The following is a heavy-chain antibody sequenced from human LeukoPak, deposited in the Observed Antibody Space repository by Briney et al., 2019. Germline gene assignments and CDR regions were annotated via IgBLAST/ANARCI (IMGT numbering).Heavy chain of an antibody. D-gene: IGHD2-8*01. Sequence: RASVKVSCKASGYTFTSYGISWVRQAPGQGLEWMGWINPNSGGTNYAQKFQGRVTMARDTSISTAYMELSRLRSDDTAVYYCARDLGIVLMVYAPPWAFDIWGQGTMVTVSS. CDR1: GYTFTSYG. J-gene: IGHJ3*02. CDR2: INPNSGGT. CDR3: ARDLGIVLMVYAPPWAFDI. V-gene: IGHV1-2*02.